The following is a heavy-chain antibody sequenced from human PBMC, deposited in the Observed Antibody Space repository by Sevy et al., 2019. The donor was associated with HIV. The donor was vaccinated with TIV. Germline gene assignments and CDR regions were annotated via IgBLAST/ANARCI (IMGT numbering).Heavy chain of an antibody. CDR2: ISAGGGTT. D-gene: IGHD6-19*01. CDR1: GFSFNNYG. V-gene: IGHV3-23*01. Sequence: GGSLRLSCAASGFSFNNYGLNWVRQAPGKGLEWVSSISAGGGTTNYADSVKGRFIISRDNSKNTLYLQMNSLGADDTAVYYCARGWQQWPPDYWGQGTLVTVSS. CDR3: ARGWQQWPPDY. J-gene: IGHJ4*02.